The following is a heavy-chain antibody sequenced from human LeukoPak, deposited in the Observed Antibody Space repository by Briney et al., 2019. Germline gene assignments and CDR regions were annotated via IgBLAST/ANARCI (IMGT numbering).Heavy chain of an antibody. CDR1: GYTFTGYY. Sequence: PMASVKVSCKASGYTFTGYYMHWVRQAPGQGLEWMGWINPNSGGTNYAQKFQGRVTMTRDTSISTAYMELSRLRSDGTAVYYCARDTNFDWFQSADYWGQGTLVTVSS. J-gene: IGHJ4*02. CDR3: ARDTNFDWFQSADY. D-gene: IGHD3-9*01. V-gene: IGHV1-2*02. CDR2: INPNSGGT.